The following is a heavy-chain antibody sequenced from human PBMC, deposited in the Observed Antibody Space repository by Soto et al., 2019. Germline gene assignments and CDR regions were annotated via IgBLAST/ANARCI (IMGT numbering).Heavy chain of an antibody. Sequence: GGSLGLSCAASGVTLDNYAVDWIRQAPGKGRERVSGITRNSGTRGYADSVKGRFTISRDKAKNYLFLKMNSLRTEDTALYYGAKVLGNSFYYFGIDFWGQLTTLTVSS. D-gene: IGHD4-4*01. CDR3: AKVLGNSFYYFGIDF. J-gene: IGHJ6*02. CDR1: GVTLDNYA. V-gene: IGHV3-9*01. CDR2: ITRNSGTR.